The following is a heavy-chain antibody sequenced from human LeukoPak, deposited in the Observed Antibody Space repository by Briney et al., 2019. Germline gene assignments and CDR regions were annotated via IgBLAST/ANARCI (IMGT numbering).Heavy chain of an antibody. CDR3: ARVSAAAPYYFDY. J-gene: IGHJ4*02. CDR2: VYYGGSI. V-gene: IGHV4-59*01. Sequence: SETLSLTCTVSGDSLSSYYWSWIRQRPGEGLEWIWYVYYGGSIDYNPSLMSRVTISVDTSKNQLSLKLSSVTAADTAVYYCARVSAAAPYYFDYWGQGTLVTVSS. CDR1: GDSLSSYY. D-gene: IGHD6-13*01.